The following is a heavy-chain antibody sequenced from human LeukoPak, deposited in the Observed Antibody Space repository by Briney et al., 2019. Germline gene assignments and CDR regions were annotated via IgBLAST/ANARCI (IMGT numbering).Heavy chain of an antibody. CDR3: ARGRGGWFGELYYFDY. CDR1: GGSFSGYY. J-gene: IGHJ4*02. Sequence: SETLSLTCAVYGGSFSGYYWSWIRQPPGKGLEWIGEINHSGSTNYNPSLKSRVTISVDASKNQFSLKLSSVTAADTAVYYCARGRGGWFGELYYFDYWGQGTLVTVSS. V-gene: IGHV4-34*01. CDR2: INHSGST. D-gene: IGHD3-10*01.